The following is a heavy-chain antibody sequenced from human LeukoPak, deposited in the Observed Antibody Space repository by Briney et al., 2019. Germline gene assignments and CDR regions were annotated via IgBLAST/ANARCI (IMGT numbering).Heavy chain of an antibody. CDR1: GFTVDSKY. D-gene: IGHD6-13*01. Sequence: GVSLRLSCAASGFTVDSKYMSWVRQAPGKGLEWVSLIYTGGSTYYADSVRGRFTISRDNSKNTLYLQMNSLRAEDTAVYYCARGDSSSWKNYYYYYGMDVWGQGTTVTVSS. J-gene: IGHJ6*02. CDR3: ARGDSSSWKNYYYYYGMDV. CDR2: IYTGGST. V-gene: IGHV3-66*02.